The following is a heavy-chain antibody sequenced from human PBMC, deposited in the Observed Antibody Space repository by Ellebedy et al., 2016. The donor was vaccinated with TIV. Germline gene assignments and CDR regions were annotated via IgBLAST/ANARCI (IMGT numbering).Heavy chain of an antibody. CDR2: ISYDGSNK. V-gene: IGHV3-30*18. J-gene: IGHJ3*02. CDR1: GFTFSSYS. CDR3: AKQITMIVVDGAFDI. Sequence: GESLKISXAASGFTFSSYSMNWVRQAPGKGLEWVAVISYDGSNKYYADSVKGRFTISRDNSKNTLYLQMNSLRAEDTAVYYCAKQITMIVVDGAFDIWGQGTMVTVSS. D-gene: IGHD3-22*01.